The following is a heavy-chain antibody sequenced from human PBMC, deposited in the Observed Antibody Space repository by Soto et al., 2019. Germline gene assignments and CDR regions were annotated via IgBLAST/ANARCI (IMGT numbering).Heavy chain of an antibody. D-gene: IGHD2-15*01. V-gene: IGHV4-39*01. Sequence: SETLSLTCTVSGGSISDISYCWGWIRQPPGKGLQWIGCMFYSGATYYNPSLKNRVTLSVDTSNNEFSLKLVSVTAPDTAVYYCARHKSGSDWLDPWGQGTLVTVYS. CDR1: GGSISDISYC. CDR2: MFYSGAT. J-gene: IGHJ5*02. CDR3: ARHKSGSDWLDP.